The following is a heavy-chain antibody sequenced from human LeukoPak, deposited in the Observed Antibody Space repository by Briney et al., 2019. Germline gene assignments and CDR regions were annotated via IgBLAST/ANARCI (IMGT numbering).Heavy chain of an antibody. CDR1: GLTLSDYS. J-gene: IGHJ4*02. CDR2: ISSSSNYI. CDR3: AKSGQMRWSGGSCDPYYFDY. D-gene: IGHD2-15*01. Sequence: GGSLRLSCAAFGLTLSDYSMNWVRQAPGKGLEWVSSISSSSNYIYYADSVKGRFTISRDNAKNSLHLQMNSLRAEDTAVYYCAKSGQMRWSGGSCDPYYFDYWGQGTLVTVSS. V-gene: IGHV3-21*01.